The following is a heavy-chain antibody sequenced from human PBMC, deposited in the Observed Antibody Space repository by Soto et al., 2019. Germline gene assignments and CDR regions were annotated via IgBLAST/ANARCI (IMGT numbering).Heavy chain of an antibody. D-gene: IGHD3-10*01. Sequence: VQLVQSGAEVRKPGSSVKVSCKASGGTFNNDAISWVRQAPGQRLEWMGGIMPLFGAPNYAPDFQGRVTLTADESTTTVYMELSRLTSEDTAMYFCAKARGESPMVQDDFFDYWGQGTLVSVAS. J-gene: IGHJ4*02. V-gene: IGHV1-69*01. CDR1: GGTFNNDA. CDR2: IMPLFGAP. CDR3: AKARGESPMVQDDFFDY.